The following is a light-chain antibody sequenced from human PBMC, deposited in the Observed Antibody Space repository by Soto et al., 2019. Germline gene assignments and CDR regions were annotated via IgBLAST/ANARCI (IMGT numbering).Light chain of an antibody. CDR2: AAS. V-gene: IGKV1-39*01. J-gene: IGKJ2*01. CDR1: QSIRNY. CDR3: QQTYSTPVYT. Sequence: DIPMTQSPSSLSASIGDRVTITCRASQSIRNYLNWYQQKPGKAPKLLIYAASSLQSGVPSRFSGSGSGTDFTLTISSLQPEDFATYFCQQTYSTPVYTFGQGTKLEIK.